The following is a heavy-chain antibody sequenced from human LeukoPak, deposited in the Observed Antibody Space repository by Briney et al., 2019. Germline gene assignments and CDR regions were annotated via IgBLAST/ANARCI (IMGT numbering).Heavy chain of an antibody. V-gene: IGHV1-69*01. CDR3: ASMESSGFYLDY. J-gene: IGHJ4*02. CDR1: GGTFSSFA. D-gene: IGHD3-22*01. Sequence: GASVKVSCKASGGTFSSFAITWVRQAPGQGLEWMGGIIPIFGTTNNAQKFQGRVTITADESTSTAYMELSGLRYDDTAVYYCASMESSGFYLDYWGQGTLVTVSS. CDR2: IIPIFGTT.